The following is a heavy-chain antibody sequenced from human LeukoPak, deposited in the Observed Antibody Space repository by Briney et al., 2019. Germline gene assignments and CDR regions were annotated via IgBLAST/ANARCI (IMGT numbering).Heavy chain of an antibody. CDR2: INQDGSGI. CDR3: VESGSGWYGHY. J-gene: IGHJ4*02. CDR1: GFTFRSYW. D-gene: IGHD6-19*01. Sequence: PGGSPRLSCAASGFTFRSYWMSWVRQAPGKGLEWVAKINQDGSGIFYVDSMKGRFTISRDNAKNSLYLQMNSLRAEDTAVYYCVESGSGWYGHYWGQGTLVTVSS. V-gene: IGHV3-7*01.